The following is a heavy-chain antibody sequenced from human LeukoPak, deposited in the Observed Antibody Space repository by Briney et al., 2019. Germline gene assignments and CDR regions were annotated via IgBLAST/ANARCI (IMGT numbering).Heavy chain of an antibody. D-gene: IGHD3-3*01. J-gene: IGHJ4*02. CDR2: IYDDGSKE. CDR3: ARDFKSGYVDS. Sequence: GGSLRLSCAASGFTFSNYGMHWVRQAQGKVLEWVAVIYDDGSKEYFADSVKGRFTISRDNSKNTVVLQMNRLRVEDTAVFYCARDFKSGYVDSWGQGTLVTVSS. V-gene: IGHV3-33*01. CDR1: GFTFSNYG.